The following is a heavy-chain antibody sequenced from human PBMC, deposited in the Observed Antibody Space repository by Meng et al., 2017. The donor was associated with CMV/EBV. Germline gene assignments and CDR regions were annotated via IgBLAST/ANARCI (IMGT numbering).Heavy chain of an antibody. Sequence: YSIPGVRQAPGKRLAWMGWINPGNGDTKSSQKFQGRLTITRDSSASTVYMELSSVRFEDTAVYYCARTRTYCASTSCYTGGYYFDYWGQGTLVTVSS. CDR1: YS. D-gene: IGHD2-2*02. J-gene: IGHJ4*02. V-gene: IGHV1-3*01. CDR2: INPGNGDT. CDR3: ARTRTYCASTSCYTGGYYFDY.